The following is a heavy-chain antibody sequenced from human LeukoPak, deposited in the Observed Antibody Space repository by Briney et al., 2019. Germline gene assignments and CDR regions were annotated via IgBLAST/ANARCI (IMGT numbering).Heavy chain of an antibody. D-gene: IGHD3-3*01. J-gene: IGHJ4*02. Sequence: SETLSLTCTVSGGSISSYYWSWIRQPPGKGLEWIGYIYYSGSTNYNPSLKSRVTISVDTSKNQFSLKLSSVTAADTAVYYCARARKDDFWSGYYERTLDYWGQGTLVTVSS. CDR1: GGSISSYY. CDR3: ARARKDDFWSGYYERTLDY. V-gene: IGHV4-59*01. CDR2: IYYSGST.